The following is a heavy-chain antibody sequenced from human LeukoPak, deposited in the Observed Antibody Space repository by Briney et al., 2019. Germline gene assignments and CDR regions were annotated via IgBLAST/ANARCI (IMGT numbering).Heavy chain of an antibody. CDR1: GFPFSNAW. D-gene: IGHD3-22*01. Sequence: GGSLRLSCAASGFPFSNAWMSWVRQAPGKGLEWVGRIKSKTDGGTTDYAAPVKGRFTISRDDSKNTLYLQMNSLKTEDTAVYYCTTAYYDSGGYYNDYWGQGTLVTVSS. J-gene: IGHJ4*02. V-gene: IGHV3-15*01. CDR2: IKSKTDGGTT. CDR3: TTAYYDSGGYYNDY.